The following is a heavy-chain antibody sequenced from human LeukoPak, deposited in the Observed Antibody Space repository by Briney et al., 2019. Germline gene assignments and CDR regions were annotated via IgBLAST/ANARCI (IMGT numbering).Heavy chain of an antibody. J-gene: IGHJ4*02. CDR2: IYYSGST. D-gene: IGHD5-18*01. Sequence: SQTLSLTCTVSGGSISSGGYNWSWIRQHPGKGLEWIGYIYYSGSTYYNPSLKSRVTISVDTSKNQFSLKLSSVTAADTAVYYCTRGYSYGDFDYWGQGTLVTVSS. CDR1: GGSISSGGYN. CDR3: TRGYSYGDFDY. V-gene: IGHV4-31*03.